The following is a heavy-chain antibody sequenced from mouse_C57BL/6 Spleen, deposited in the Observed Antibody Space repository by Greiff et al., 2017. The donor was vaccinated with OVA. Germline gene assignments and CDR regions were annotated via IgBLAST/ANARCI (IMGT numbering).Heavy chain of an antibody. D-gene: IGHD3-2*02. CDR1: GYSITSGYY. CDR2: ISYDGSN. V-gene: IGHV3-6*01. Sequence: EVQLQQSGPSLVKPSQSLSLTCSVTGYSITSGYYWNWIRQFPGNKLEWMGYISYDGSNNYNPSLKNRISITRDTSKNQFFLKLNSVTTEDTATYYCARDPRDSSGFLFDYWGQGTTLTVSS. J-gene: IGHJ2*01. CDR3: ARDPRDSSGFLFDY.